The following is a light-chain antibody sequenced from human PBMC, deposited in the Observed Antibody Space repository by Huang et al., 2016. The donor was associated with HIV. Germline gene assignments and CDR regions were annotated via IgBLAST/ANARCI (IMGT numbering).Light chain of an antibody. Sequence: RVMTQSPAPVSLSPGESATLSCRANLSVSTYLAWYQQRPGQATRLLIYGASARATGIPVRFSGSGSGAEFTLTISSLQSEDFAVYYCLQYDNWPLTFGGGTRVQIK. CDR3: LQYDNWPLT. V-gene: IGKV3-15*01. CDR2: GAS. J-gene: IGKJ4*01. CDR1: LSVSTY.